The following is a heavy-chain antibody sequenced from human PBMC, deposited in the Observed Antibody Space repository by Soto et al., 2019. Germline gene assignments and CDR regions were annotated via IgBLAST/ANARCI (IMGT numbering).Heavy chain of an antibody. CDR3: TTGRDHLVY. CDR2: IKSKTDGGTT. V-gene: IGHV3-15*07. J-gene: IGHJ4*02. CDR1: GFTFDKVW. Sequence: EVQLVESGGGLVKPGGSLRLSCAVSGFTFDKVWMNWVRQAPGKGLEWVGRIKSKTDGGTTDYAAPVKGRFTISRDDSNNMLYLQINSLKTEDTGMYFCTTGRDHLVYWGQGTLVTVSS.